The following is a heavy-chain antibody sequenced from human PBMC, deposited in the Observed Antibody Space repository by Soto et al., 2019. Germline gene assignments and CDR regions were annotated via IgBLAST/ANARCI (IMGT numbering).Heavy chain of an antibody. D-gene: IGHD2-2*01. J-gene: IGHJ4*02. Sequence: EVQLVESGGGLVKPGGSLRLSCAASGFTFNDAWMNWVRQAPGKGLEWVGRIRSKTGGGTTDYAAPVKGRFTISRDDSENTLHLRMNSLKTEDTAVYYRTTDPSPAISGYWGQGTVVTVSS. CDR1: GFTFNDAW. CDR3: TTDPSPAISGY. CDR2: IRSKTGGGTT. V-gene: IGHV3-15*07.